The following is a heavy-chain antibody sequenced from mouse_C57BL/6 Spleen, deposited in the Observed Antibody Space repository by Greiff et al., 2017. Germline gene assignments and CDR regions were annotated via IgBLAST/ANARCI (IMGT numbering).Heavy chain of an antibody. Sequence: QVQLQQPGAELVRPGSSVKLSCKASGYTFTSYWMHWVKQRPIQGLEWIGNIDPSDSETHYNQKFKDKATLTVDKSSSTAYMQLSSLTSEDSAVYYCASDYGSSSFAYWGQGTLVTVSA. V-gene: IGHV1-52*01. J-gene: IGHJ3*01. CDR3: ASDYGSSSFAY. CDR1: GYTFTSYW. D-gene: IGHD1-1*01. CDR2: IDPSDSET.